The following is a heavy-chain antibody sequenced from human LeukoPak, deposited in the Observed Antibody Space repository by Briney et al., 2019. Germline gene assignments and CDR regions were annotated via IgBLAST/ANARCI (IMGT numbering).Heavy chain of an antibody. Sequence: GRSLRLSCAASGFTFSSYAMHWVRQAPGKGLEWVALISYDGSNKYYADSVKGRFTISRDNSKNTLYLQMNSPRAEDTAVYYCASLRSSSWYDHFDYWGQGTLVTVSS. CDR1: GFTFSSYA. J-gene: IGHJ4*02. CDR3: ASLRSSSWYDHFDY. D-gene: IGHD6-13*01. CDR2: ISYDGSNK. V-gene: IGHV3-30*04.